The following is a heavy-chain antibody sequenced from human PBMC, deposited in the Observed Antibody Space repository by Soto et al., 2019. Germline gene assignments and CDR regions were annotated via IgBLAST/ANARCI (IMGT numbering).Heavy chain of an antibody. CDR3: ARVTAGHSYGMDV. Sequence: KASETLSLTCTVSGGSISSYYWSWIRQPPGKGLEWIGYIYYSGSTNYNPSLKSRVTISVDTSKNQFSLKLSSVTAADTAVYYCARVTAGHSYGMDVWGQGTTVTVSS. D-gene: IGHD5-12*01. CDR1: GGSISSYY. V-gene: IGHV4-59*08. J-gene: IGHJ6*02. CDR2: IYYSGST.